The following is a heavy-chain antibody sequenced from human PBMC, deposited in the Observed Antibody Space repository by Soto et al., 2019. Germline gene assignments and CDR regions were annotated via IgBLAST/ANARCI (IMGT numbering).Heavy chain of an antibody. CDR1: GGTFSSYA. Sequence: GASVKVSCKASGGTFSSYAISWVRQAPGQGLEWMGWISAYNGNTNYAQMVQGRVSVTTDTSTSTAYMELRSLRSDDTAVYYCARDASYQPLPDYWGQGTLVTVSS. V-gene: IGHV1-18*01. CDR2: ISAYNGNT. J-gene: IGHJ4*02. D-gene: IGHD2-2*01. CDR3: ARDASYQPLPDY.